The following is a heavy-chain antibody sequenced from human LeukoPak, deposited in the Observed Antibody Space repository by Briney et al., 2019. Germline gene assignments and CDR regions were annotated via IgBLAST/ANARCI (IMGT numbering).Heavy chain of an antibody. CDR1: GFTFSSYA. CDR2: ISGSGGST. Sequence: GGSLRLSCAASGFTFSSYAMSWVRQAPGKGLEWVSAISGSGGSTYYADSVKGRFTISRDNSKNTLYLQMNSLRAEDTAVYYCAKSEGVYMGSSPSMDVWGKGTTVTVSS. CDR3: AKSEGVYMGSSPSMDV. V-gene: IGHV3-23*01. J-gene: IGHJ6*03. D-gene: IGHD6-6*01.